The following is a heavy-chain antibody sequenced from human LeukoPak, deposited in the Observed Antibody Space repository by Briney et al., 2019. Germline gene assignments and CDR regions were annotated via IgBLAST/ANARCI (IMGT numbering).Heavy chain of an antibody. D-gene: IGHD2-2*01. CDR1: GFTFSSYA. V-gene: IGHV3-23*01. Sequence: GGSLRLSCAASGFTFSSYAMSWVRQALGKGLEWVSAISGSGGSTYYADSVKGRFTISRDNSKNTLYLQMNSLRAEDTAVYYCASHSYQLLRKDWGQGTLVTVSS. J-gene: IGHJ4*02. CDR2: ISGSGGST. CDR3: ASHSYQLLRKD.